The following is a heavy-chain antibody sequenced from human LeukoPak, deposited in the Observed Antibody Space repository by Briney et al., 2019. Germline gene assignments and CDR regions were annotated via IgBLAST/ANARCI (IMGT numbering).Heavy chain of an antibody. CDR3: AKARYCSSTSCYELDY. D-gene: IGHD2-2*01. Sequence: GGSLRLSCAASGFTFDDYTMHWVRQAPGKGLEWVSLISWDGGSTYYADSVKGRFTISRDDGKNSLYLQMNSLRTEDTALYYCAKARYCSSTSCYELDYWGQGTLVTVSS. J-gene: IGHJ4*02. CDR1: GFTFDDYT. V-gene: IGHV3-43*01. CDR2: ISWDGGST.